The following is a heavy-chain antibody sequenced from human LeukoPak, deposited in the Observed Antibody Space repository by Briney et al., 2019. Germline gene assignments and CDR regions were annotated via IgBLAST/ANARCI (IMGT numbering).Heavy chain of an antibody. D-gene: IGHD6-19*01. CDR2: ISSSSSYI. Sequence: PGGSLRLSCAASGFTFSSYSMNWVRQAPGKGLEWVSSISSSSSYIYYADSVKGRFTISRDNAKNSLYLQMNSLRAEDTAVYYCARDLVAVADTYYYCYMDVWGKGTTVTVSS. CDR3: ARDLVAVADTYYYCYMDV. CDR1: GFTFSSYS. J-gene: IGHJ6*03. V-gene: IGHV3-21*01.